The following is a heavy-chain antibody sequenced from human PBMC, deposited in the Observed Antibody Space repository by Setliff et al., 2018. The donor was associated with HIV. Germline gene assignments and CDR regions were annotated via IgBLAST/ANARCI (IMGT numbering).Heavy chain of an antibody. V-gene: IGHV4-61*02. D-gene: IGHD3-9*01. CDR1: GGSISSTSHY. CDR2: IFTSGSA. Sequence: LSLTCTVSGGSISSTSHYWTWVRQPAEKGLEWLGRIFTSGSASYNPSLESRVTFSVDTSKNQFALKLTSVTAADTAVYYCARAFYGISAGYYYFDVWGQGALVTSPQ. CDR3: ARAFYGISAGYYYFDV. J-gene: IGHJ4*02.